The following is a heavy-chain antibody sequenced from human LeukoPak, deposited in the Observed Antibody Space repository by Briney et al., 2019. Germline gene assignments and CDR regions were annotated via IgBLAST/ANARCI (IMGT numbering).Heavy chain of an antibody. V-gene: IGHV4-59*01. Sequence: PGGSLRLSCAASGFTFSSYAMSWVRQAPGKGLEWIGYIYYSGSTNYNPSLKSRVTISVDTSKNQFSLKLSSVTAADTAVYYCARTPRCSGGSCYWDFDYWGQGTLVTVSS. CDR1: GFTFSSYA. J-gene: IGHJ4*02. D-gene: IGHD2-15*01. CDR3: ARTPRCSGGSCYWDFDY. CDR2: IYYSGST.